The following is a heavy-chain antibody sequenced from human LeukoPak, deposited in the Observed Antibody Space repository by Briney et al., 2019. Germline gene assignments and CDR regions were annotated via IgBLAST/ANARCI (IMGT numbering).Heavy chain of an antibody. CDR2: ISAYNGNT. CDR3: ARETSYGDHSV. V-gene: IGHV1-18*01. D-gene: IGHD4-17*01. Sequence: ASVKVSCKASGYTFTSYGISWVRQAPGQGLEWMGWISAYNGNTNYAQKLQGRVTMTRDTSTSTVYMELSSLRSEDTAVYYCARETSYGDHSVWGQGTPVTVSS. CDR1: GYTFTSYG. J-gene: IGHJ4*02.